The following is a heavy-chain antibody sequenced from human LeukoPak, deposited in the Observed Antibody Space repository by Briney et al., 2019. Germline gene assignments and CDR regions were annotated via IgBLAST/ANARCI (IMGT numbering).Heavy chain of an antibody. V-gene: IGHV1-69*05. Sequence: SVKVSCKASGGTFSSYAISWVRQAPGQGLEWMERIIPIFGTANYAQKFQGRVTITTDESTSTAYMELSSLRSEDTAVYYCARNRIAARPIYYYYYMDVWGKGTTVTVSS. CDR2: IIPIFGTA. CDR1: GGTFSSYA. J-gene: IGHJ6*03. D-gene: IGHD6-6*01. CDR3: ARNRIAARPIYYYYYMDV.